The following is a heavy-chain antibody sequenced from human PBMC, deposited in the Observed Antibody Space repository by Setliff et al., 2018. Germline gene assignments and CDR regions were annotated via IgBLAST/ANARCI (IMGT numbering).Heavy chain of an antibody. CDR2: INTNTGNP. Sequence: ASVKVSCKASGYTFTSYAMNWVRQAPGQGLEWMGWINTNTGNPTYAQGFTGRFVFSLDTSVSTAYLQISSLKAEDTAVYYCASARPHFGVVIRSPPDYWGQGTLVTVSS. D-gene: IGHD3-3*01. J-gene: IGHJ4*02. V-gene: IGHV7-4-1*02. CDR1: GYTFTSYA. CDR3: ASARPHFGVVIRSPPDY.